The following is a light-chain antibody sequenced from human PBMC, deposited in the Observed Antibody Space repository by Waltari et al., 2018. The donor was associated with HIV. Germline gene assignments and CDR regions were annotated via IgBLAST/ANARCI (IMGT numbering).Light chain of an antibody. J-gene: IGKJ5*01. CDR2: VAS. CDR1: QTISSY. V-gene: IGKV1-39*01. CDR3: QQSYRPPPLT. Sequence: DIQMTQSPSSLSASVGDRVTITCRASQTISSYLNWYQQKPGKAPKLLIYVASSLQSGVPSRFSGSVSGTDFTLTISRPQPEDFATHYGQQSYRPPPLTFGQGTRLEIK.